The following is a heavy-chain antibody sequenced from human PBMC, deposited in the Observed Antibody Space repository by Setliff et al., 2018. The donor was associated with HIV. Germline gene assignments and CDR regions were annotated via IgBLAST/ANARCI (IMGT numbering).Heavy chain of an antibody. J-gene: IGHJ4*02. CDR3: ARITGDLVYFDS. CDR1: GFTFSSYA. V-gene: IGHV3-64*01. Sequence: PGGSLRLSCAAFGFTFSSYAMHWVRQAPGKGLEYVSVISSNGGSTHYANSVKGRFTISRDNSKNTLYLQMGSLRAEDMAVYDCARITGDLVYFDSWGQGTPVTVSS. D-gene: IGHD7-27*01. CDR2: ISSNGGST.